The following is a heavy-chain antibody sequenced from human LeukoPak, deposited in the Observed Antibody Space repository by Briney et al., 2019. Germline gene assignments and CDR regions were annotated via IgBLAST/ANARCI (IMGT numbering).Heavy chain of an antibody. CDR3: ARDQTQWLVFDY. J-gene: IGHJ4*02. CDR2: ISGSSSTK. V-gene: IGHV3-48*01. Sequence: PGGSLRLSCAASGFTFSSYTMNWVRQAPGKGLEWVSYISGSSSTKYYADSVKGRFTISRDNSKNSLYLQMNSLRAEDTAVYYCARDQTQWLVFDYWGQGTLVTVSS. D-gene: IGHD6-19*01. CDR1: GFTFSSYT.